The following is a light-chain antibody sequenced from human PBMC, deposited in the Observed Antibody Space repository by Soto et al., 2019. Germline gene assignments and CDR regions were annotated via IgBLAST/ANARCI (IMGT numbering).Light chain of an antibody. J-gene: IGKJ1*01. CDR1: QDISND. CDR2: AAS. V-gene: IGKV1-17*01. CDR3: LQHNDYPWT. Sequence: DIQMTQSPSSLSASVGDRVTITCRASQDISNDLGWFQQKPGKAPKRLISAASTLQSGVPSRFSGSGSGTEFTLTISSLQPDDFATYYCLQHNDYPWTFGQGTKVDIK.